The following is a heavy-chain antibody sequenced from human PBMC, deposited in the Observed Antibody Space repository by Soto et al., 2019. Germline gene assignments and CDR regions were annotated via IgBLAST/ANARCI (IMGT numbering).Heavy chain of an antibody. V-gene: IGHV4-30-4*01. CDR2: TYYSGST. CDR3: ARGGLIAARVWFDP. J-gene: IGHJ5*02. D-gene: IGHD6-6*01. CDR1: GGSISSGDYY. Sequence: QVQLQESGPGLVKPSQTLSLTCTVSGGSISSGDYYWSWIRQPPGKGLEWIGYTYYSGSTYYNPSLRSRVTASVSTSKYQFPLRLRSVTAADVAVCYCARGGLIAARVWFDPWGQGTLVTVSS.